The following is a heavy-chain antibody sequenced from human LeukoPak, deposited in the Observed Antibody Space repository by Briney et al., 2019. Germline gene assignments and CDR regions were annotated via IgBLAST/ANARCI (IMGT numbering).Heavy chain of an antibody. Sequence: GASVKVSCKASGGTFSGYAISWVRQAPGQGLEWMGGIIPIFGTANYAQKFQGRVTITADESTSTAYMELSSLRSEDTAVYYCATPRAAASYNYYYYYMDVWGKGTTVTVSS. J-gene: IGHJ6*03. CDR3: ATPRAAASYNYYYYYMDV. CDR2: IIPIFGTA. CDR1: GGTFSGYA. V-gene: IGHV1-69*01. D-gene: IGHD6-13*01.